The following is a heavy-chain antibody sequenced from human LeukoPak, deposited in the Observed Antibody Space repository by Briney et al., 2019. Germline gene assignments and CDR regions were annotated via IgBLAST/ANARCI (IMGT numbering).Heavy chain of an antibody. D-gene: IGHD3-22*01. V-gene: IGHV3-21*01. CDR1: GFTFSSYS. CDR2: ISSSSSYI. Sequence: GGSLRLSCAASGFTFSSYSMNWVRQAPGKGLEWVSSISSSSSYIYYADSVKGRFTIPRDNAKNSLYLQMNSLRAEDTAVYYCARDAYYDSSGYNWFDPWGQGTLVTVSS. CDR3: ARDAYYDSSGYNWFDP. J-gene: IGHJ5*02.